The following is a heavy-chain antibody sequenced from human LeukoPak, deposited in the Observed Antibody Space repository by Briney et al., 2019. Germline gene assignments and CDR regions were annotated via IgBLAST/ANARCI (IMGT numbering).Heavy chain of an antibody. V-gene: IGHV4-34*01. CDR1: GGSFSGFY. CDR3: ARGVYIAAAQYGY. Sequence: SETLSLTCAVYGGSFSGFYWSWIRQPPGMGLEWIGEINHSGSTNYNPSLKSRVTISVDTSKNQLSLKLSSVTAADTAVYYCARGVYIAAAQYGYWGQGTLVTVSS. CDR2: INHSGST. J-gene: IGHJ4*02. D-gene: IGHD6-13*01.